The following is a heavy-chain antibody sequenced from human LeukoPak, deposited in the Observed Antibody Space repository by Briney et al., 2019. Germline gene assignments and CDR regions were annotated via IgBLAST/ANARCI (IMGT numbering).Heavy chain of an antibody. D-gene: IGHD1-26*01. CDR3: ATEWADAFDI. Sequence: SVKVPCKASGGTFSSYAISWVRQAPGQGLEWMGRIISVFGTTNYAQKFQGRLTISADESSRTAYMELSSLRSEDTAVYFCATEWADAFDIWGQGTMVTVSS. CDR2: IISVFGTT. CDR1: GGTFSSYA. J-gene: IGHJ3*02. V-gene: IGHV1-69*13.